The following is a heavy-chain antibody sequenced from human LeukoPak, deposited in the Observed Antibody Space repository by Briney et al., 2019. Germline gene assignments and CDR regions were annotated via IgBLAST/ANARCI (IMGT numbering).Heavy chain of an antibody. CDR3: ARDLSGYHTVFDY. CDR1: GFTFSSYT. J-gene: IGHJ4*02. Sequence: PGGSLRLSCAASGFTFSSYTMNWVRQAPGKGLEWFSYISSSSSTIYYADSVKGRFTISRDNAKNSLYLQMNSLIAEDTAVYYCARDLSGYHTVFDYWGQGTLVTVSS. D-gene: IGHD3-3*01. CDR2: ISSSSSTI. V-gene: IGHV3-48*01.